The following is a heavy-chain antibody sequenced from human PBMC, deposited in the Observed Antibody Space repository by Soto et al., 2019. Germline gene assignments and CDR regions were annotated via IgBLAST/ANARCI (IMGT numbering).Heavy chain of an antibody. CDR1: GFTFSNCG. V-gene: IGHV3-48*02. Sequence: GGSLRLSCAASGFTFSNCGMNWVRQTPGKGLEWVSYISDSGATKHYADSVKGRFTISRDNGKDSLYLQMNSLRDEDTVVYFCARCSRNSCYSYGVDVWGQGATVTVSS. J-gene: IGHJ6*02. D-gene: IGHD2-15*01. CDR3: ARCSRNSCYSYGVDV. CDR2: ISDSGATK.